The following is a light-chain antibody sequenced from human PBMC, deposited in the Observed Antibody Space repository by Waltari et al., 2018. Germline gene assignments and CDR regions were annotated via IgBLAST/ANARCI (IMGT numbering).Light chain of an antibody. V-gene: IGLV2-14*01. CDR3: SSYTSSNTYYV. CDR1: SSDVGGYKY. J-gene: IGLJ1*01. CDR2: EVS. Sequence: QSALTQPASVSGSPGQSITISCTGTSSDVGGYKYVSWYQHHPGNAPKLMIYEVSNRPSGVSTRFSGSKSGNTASLTISGLQAEDEADYHCSSYTSSNTYYVFGTGTKVTVL.